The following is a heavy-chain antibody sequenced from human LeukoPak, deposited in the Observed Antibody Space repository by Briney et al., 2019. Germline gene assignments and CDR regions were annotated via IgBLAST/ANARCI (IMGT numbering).Heavy chain of an antibody. J-gene: IGHJ4*02. D-gene: IGHD3-22*01. CDR1: GFTFSSYW. V-gene: IGHV3-74*01. CDR3: ARDRYYDSSGYSSYFDY. CDR2: INSDGSSI. Sequence: GGSLRLSCAASGFTFSSYWMHWVRQAPGKGLVWVSRINSDGSSISYADSVKGRFTISRDNAKNTLYLQMNSLRAEDTAVYYCARDRYYDSSGYSSYFDYWGQGTLVTVSS.